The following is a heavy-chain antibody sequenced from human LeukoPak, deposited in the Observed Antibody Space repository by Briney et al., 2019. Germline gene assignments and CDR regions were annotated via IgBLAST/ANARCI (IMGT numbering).Heavy chain of an antibody. Sequence: GGSLRLSCAASGFTFSSHWMSWVRQAPGKGLEWVANIKQDGSEKYYVDSVKGRFTISRDNAKNSLYLQMNSLRAEDTAVYYCARAFIAVAGFDYWGQGTLVTVSS. V-gene: IGHV3-7*03. CDR3: ARAFIAVAGFDY. D-gene: IGHD6-19*01. CDR1: GFTFSSHW. J-gene: IGHJ4*02. CDR2: IKQDGSEK.